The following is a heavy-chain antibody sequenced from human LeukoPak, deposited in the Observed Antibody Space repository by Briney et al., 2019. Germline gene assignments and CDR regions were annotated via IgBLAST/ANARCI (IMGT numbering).Heavy chain of an antibody. J-gene: IGHJ4*02. CDR2: IIPIFGTA. Sequence: ASVKVSCKASGGTFSSYAISWVRQAPGQGLEWMGGIIPIFGTANYAQKFQGRVTITTDESTSTAYMELSSLRSEDTAVYYCARGIAARPTGFDYWGQGTLVTVFS. CDR1: GGTFSSYA. V-gene: IGHV1-69*05. CDR3: ARGIAARPTGFDY. D-gene: IGHD6-6*01.